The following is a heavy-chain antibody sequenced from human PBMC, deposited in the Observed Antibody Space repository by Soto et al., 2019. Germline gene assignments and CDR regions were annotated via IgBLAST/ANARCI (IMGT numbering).Heavy chain of an antibody. J-gene: IGHJ4*02. D-gene: IGHD2-15*01. CDR1: GFTFSSYA. CDR3: AKRRGAGGHFDY. Sequence: DVQLLESGGGLVHPEGSLRLSCAASGFTFSSYAMGWVRQGPGKGLGWVAVVSIGGSTHYADSVRGRFTISRDNSKNTLSLQMNSLTAEDTAVYFCAKRRGAGGHFDYWGQGALVTVSS. V-gene: IGHV3-23*01. CDR2: VSIGGST.